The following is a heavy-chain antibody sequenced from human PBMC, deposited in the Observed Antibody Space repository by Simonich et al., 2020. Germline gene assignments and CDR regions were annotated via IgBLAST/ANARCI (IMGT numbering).Heavy chain of an antibody. V-gene: IGHV3-7*01. CDR3: ARFRGRYFDWLFDY. J-gene: IGHJ4*02. Sequence: EVQLVESGGGLVQPGGSLRLSCAASGFTFSSYWMSWVRQAPGEGREWVAKIKQDGSEKYYVDSVKGRFTISRDNAKNSLYLQMNSLRAEDTAVYYCARFRGRYFDWLFDYWGQGTLVTVSS. CDR1: GFTFSSYW. CDR2: IKQDGSEK. D-gene: IGHD3-9*01.